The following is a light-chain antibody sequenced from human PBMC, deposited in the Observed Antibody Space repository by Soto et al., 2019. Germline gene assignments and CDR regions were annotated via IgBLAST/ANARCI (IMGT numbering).Light chain of an antibody. CDR3: QQYNMWPNT. J-gene: IGKJ5*01. V-gene: IGKV3-15*01. CDR2: AAS. CDR1: QSVSPN. Sequence: VLTQSPATLSLSPGERATLSCRASQSVSPNLAWYQQKPGQAPRLLIYAASTRATGIPARFSGSGSGTEFTLTISSLQSEDFALYYCQQYNMWPNTFGQGTRLEIK.